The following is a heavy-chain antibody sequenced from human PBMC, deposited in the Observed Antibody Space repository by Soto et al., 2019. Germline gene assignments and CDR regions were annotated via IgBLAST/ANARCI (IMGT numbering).Heavy chain of an antibody. CDR2: FYDRGST. V-gene: IGHV4-59*01. CDR1: GGSISSFY. J-gene: IGHJ4*02. CDR3: ARERRDGQKCYFDY. Sequence: TSETLSLTCTVSGGSISSFYWSWIRQPPGKGLEWIGYFYDRGSTNYNPSLNSRVTISVDTSKNQSSLRLSSVTAADTAVYYCARERRDGQKCYFDYWGQGTLVTVS.